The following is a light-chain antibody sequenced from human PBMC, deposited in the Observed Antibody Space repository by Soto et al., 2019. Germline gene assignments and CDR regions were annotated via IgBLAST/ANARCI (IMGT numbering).Light chain of an antibody. CDR3: QQHYTFPGT. CDR2: DAS. Sequence: IQMNHSPSTVSAAGEDRITITCRASESISGWLALYQQKPGEAPKLLIYDASTLESGVPSRFSGSGSETQFTLTISSLQPEDFATYSCQQHYTFPGTFGEGTKVDIK. J-gene: IGKJ1*01. CDR1: ESISGW. V-gene: IGKV1-5*01.